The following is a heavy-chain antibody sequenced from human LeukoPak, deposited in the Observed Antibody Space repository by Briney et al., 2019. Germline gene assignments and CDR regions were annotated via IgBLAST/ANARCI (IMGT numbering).Heavy chain of an antibody. D-gene: IGHD6-19*01. Sequence: GGSLRLSCAASGLTFSSYAMHWVRQAPGKGLEWVAVISYDGSNKYYADSVKGRFTISRDNSKNTLYLQMNSLRAEDTAVYYCARPHATSSRWLGSGYFQHWGQGTLVTVSS. CDR1: GLTFSSYA. CDR2: ISYDGSNK. CDR3: ARPHATSSRWLGSGYFQH. V-gene: IGHV3-30*04. J-gene: IGHJ1*01.